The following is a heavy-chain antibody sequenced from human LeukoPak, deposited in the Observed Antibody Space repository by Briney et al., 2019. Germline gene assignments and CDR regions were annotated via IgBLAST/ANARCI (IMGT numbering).Heavy chain of an antibody. CDR3: ARESFSGSGGLNWFAP. CDR2: LNPDTGST. V-gene: IGHV1-2*02. J-gene: IGHJ5*02. CDR1: GYTFTGYY. D-gene: IGHD3-10*01. Sequence: ALVQVSCKASGYTFTGYYIHWVRQAPGQGLEWMGGLNPDTGSTNYAQKFQARVIMTRDTSINTAYMELRRLRYDDTAMYFCARESFSGSGGLNWFAPWGQGTLVTVSA.